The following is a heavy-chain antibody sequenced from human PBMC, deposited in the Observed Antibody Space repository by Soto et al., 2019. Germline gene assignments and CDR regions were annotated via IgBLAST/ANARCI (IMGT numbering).Heavy chain of an antibody. CDR1: GGSFSGYY. V-gene: IGHV4-34*01. CDR2: INHSGST. J-gene: IGHJ6*02. Sequence: PXETLSLTCAVDGGSFSGYYWSWIRQPPGKGLEWIGEINHSGSTNYNPSLKSRVTISVDTSKNQFSLKLSSVTAADTAVYYCARDYYYGMDVWGQGPTVTVSS. CDR3: ARDYYYGMDV.